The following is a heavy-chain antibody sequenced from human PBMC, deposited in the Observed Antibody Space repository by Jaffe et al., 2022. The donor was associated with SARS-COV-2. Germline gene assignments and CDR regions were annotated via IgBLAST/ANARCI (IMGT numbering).Heavy chain of an antibody. V-gene: IGHV3-48*03. CDR1: GFTFSSYE. D-gene: IGHD2-15*01. CDR3: ATVPGPYCSGGSCYYRY. J-gene: IGHJ4*02. CDR2: ISSSGSTI. Sequence: EVQLVESGGGLVQPGGSLRLSCAASGFTFSSYEMNWVRQAPGKGLEWVSYISSSGSTIYYADSVKGRFTISRDNAKNSLYLQMNSLRAEDTAVYYCATVPGPYCSGGSCYYRYWGQGTLVTVSS.